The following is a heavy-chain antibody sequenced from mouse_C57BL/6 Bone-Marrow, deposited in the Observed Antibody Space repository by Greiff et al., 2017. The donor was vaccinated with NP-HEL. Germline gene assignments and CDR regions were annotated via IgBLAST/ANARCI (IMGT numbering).Heavy chain of an antibody. CDR2: IDPENGDT. CDR3: TFCSLFAY. J-gene: IGHJ3*01. Sequence: EVQLQQSGAELVRPGASVKLSCTASGFNIKDDYMHWVKQRPEQRLEWIGWIDPENGDTEYASKFQGKSTITADTSSNTAYLQLSSLTSEDTAVYYCTFCSLFAYWGQGTLVTVSA. V-gene: IGHV14-4*01. D-gene: IGHD6-1*01. CDR1: GFNIKDDY.